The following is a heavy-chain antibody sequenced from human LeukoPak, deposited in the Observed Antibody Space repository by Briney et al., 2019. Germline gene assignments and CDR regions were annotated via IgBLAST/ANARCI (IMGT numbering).Heavy chain of an antibody. J-gene: IGHJ4*02. D-gene: IGHD2-2*01. CDR2: INPNSGGT. CDR1: GYTFTGYY. V-gene: IGHV1-2*02. CDR3: ARLYCSSTSCYPHFSDY. Sequence: GASVKVSCKASGYTFTGYYMHWVRQAPGQGLEWMGWINPNSGGTNYAQKFQGRVTMTRDTSISTAYAELSRLRSDDTAVYYCARLYCSSTSCYPHFSDYWGQGTLVTVSS.